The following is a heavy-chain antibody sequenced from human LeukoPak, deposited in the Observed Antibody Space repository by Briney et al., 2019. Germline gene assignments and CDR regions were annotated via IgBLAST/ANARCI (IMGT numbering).Heavy chain of an antibody. Sequence: PGGSLRLSCAASGFTFSSYWMSWVRQAPGKGLEWVANIKQDGSEKYYVDSVKGRFTISRDNAKNSLYLQMNSLRAEDTAVYYCARDKSLRYFDWLSSIYYYYYMDVWGKGTTVTISS. D-gene: IGHD3-9*01. CDR1: GFTFSSYW. CDR3: ARDKSLRYFDWLSSIYYYYYMDV. V-gene: IGHV3-7*03. J-gene: IGHJ6*03. CDR2: IKQDGSEK.